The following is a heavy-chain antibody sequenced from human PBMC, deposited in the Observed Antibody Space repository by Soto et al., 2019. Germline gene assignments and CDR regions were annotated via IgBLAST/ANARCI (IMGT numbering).Heavy chain of an antibody. Sequence: GGSLRLSCAASGFTFSSYSMNWVRQAPGKGLEWVSYISSSSSTIYYADSVKGRFTISRDNAKNSLYLQMNSLRAEDTAVYYCVVAYCGGDCYRGIYGMDVWGQGTTVTVSS. CDR3: VVAYCGGDCYRGIYGMDV. CDR2: ISSSSSTI. D-gene: IGHD2-21*02. V-gene: IGHV3-48*01. CDR1: GFTFSSYS. J-gene: IGHJ6*02.